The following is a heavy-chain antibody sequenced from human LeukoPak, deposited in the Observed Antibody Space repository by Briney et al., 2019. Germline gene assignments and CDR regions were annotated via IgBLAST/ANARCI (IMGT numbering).Heavy chain of an antibody. CDR2: IFQSGST. V-gene: IGHV4-30-2*01. J-gene: IGHJ6*02. CDR3: ARASNFDYYYYGMDV. D-gene: IGHD4-11*01. Sequence: SETLSLTCAVSGGSISSGDYSWSWIRQPPGKGLEWIGYIFQSGSTYYNPSLKSRVTISVDRSKNQFSLKLSSVTAADTAVYYCARASNFDYYYYGMDVWGQGTTVTVSS. CDR1: GGSISSGDYS.